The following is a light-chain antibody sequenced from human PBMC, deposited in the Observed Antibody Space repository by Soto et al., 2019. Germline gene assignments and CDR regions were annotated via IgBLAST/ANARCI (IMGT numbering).Light chain of an antibody. CDR2: KPS. CDR3: QQYNNYWT. V-gene: IGKV1-5*03. J-gene: IGKJ1*01. Sequence: DIQMTQSPSTLSASVGDRVTITCRASQSISTWLAWYQQKPGKAPKLLIYKPSSLQIGVPSRFSGSASGTEFTLTISSLQPDDFATYYCQQYNNYWTFGQGTQVAVK. CDR1: QSISTW.